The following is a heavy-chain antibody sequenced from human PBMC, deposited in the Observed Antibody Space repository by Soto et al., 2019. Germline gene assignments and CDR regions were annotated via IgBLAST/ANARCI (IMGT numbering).Heavy chain of an antibody. CDR2: FNSHNGIT. J-gene: IGHJ4*02. Sequence: GASVKVSCKTSGYTFTDFVISWVRQAPGQGLEWMGYFNSHNGITHCAQKFQGRVTMTTDTSTSTAYIDLRSLTSDDTAIYYCAREWCPSTGCYGVDYWGQGTLVTVSS. CDR3: AREWCPSTGCYGVDY. CDR1: GYTFTDFV. D-gene: IGHD2-2*01. V-gene: IGHV1-18*01.